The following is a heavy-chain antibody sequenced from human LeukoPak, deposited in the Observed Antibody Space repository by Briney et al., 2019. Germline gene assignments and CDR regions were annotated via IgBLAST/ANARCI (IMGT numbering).Heavy chain of an antibody. CDR2: FDPEDGET. CDR1: GYTLTELS. D-gene: IGHD2-2*01. CDR3: ATDFGATDIVVVPAA. V-gene: IGHV1-24*01. J-gene: IGHJ5*02. Sequence: ASVKVSFKVSGYTLTELSMHWVRQAPGKGREWMGGFDPEDGETIYAQKFQGRVTMTEDTSTDTAYMELSSLRSEDTAVYYCATDFGATDIVVVPAAWGQGTLVTVSS.